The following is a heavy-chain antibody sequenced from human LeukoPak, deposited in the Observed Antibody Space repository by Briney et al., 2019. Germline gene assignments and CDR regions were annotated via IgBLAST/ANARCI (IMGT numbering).Heavy chain of an antibody. CDR1: EHTFAPYY. CDR2: INPKIGGT. V-gene: IGHV1-2*02. D-gene: IGHD3-10*01. CDR3: AREIGSGSFLDN. Sequence: ASVKVSCTASEHTFAPYYMHWVRQAPGQGLEWMGWINPKIGGTNYAQKFQGRVTMTRDTSISTAYMELSRLRSDDTAVYYCAREIGSGSFLDNWGQGTLVTVSS. J-gene: IGHJ4*02.